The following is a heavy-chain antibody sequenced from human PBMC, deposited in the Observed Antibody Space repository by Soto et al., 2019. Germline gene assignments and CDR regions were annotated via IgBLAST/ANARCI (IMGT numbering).Heavy chain of an antibody. CDR2: IYWNDDK. D-gene: IGHD2-2*01. J-gene: IGHJ5*01. CDR3: ARRGGGYCSSTTCWFDS. V-gene: IGHV2-5*01. Sequence: QITLKESGPTLVKPTQTLTLTCTFSGFSLSTSGVGVGWIRQPPGKALEWLALIYWNDDKNYNPSLKNRLTNTKDTSKNKVIFTMTNMDPADTATYYCARRGGGYCSSTTCWFDSWGQGTLVTVSS. CDR1: GFSLSTSGVG.